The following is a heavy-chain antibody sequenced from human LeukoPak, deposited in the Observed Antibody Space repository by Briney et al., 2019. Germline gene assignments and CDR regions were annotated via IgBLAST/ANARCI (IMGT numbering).Heavy chain of an antibody. CDR2: ISSSDSTI. Sequence: GGSLRLSCAASGFTFSSYEMNWVRQAPGKGLERVSYISSSDSTIYYADSVKGRFTISRDNAKNSLYLQMNSLRAGDTAVYYCARTIEMATISYFDYGGQGTLVTVSP. CDR1: GFTFSSYE. CDR3: ARTIEMATISYFDY. V-gene: IGHV3-48*03. J-gene: IGHJ4*02. D-gene: IGHD5-24*01.